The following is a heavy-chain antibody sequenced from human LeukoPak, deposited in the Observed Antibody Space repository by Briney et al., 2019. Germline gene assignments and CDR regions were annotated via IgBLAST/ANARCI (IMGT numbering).Heavy chain of an antibody. D-gene: IGHD1-1*01. CDR1: GFTFRNFR. J-gene: IGHJ4*02. CDR3: SRGGGAGTTGGSDY. Sequence: GGSLRLSCAASGFTFRNFRMNWVRQTPGKGLEWVSSISGSGNYIYYADSVKGRFTISRDNPNSSVSLEMNSLTVEDTAMFFCSRGGGAGTTGGSDYWGQGTLVIVSS. V-gene: IGHV3-21*01. CDR2: ISGSGNYI.